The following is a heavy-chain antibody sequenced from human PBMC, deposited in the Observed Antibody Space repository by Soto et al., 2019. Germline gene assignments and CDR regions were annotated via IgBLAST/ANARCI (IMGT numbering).Heavy chain of an antibody. D-gene: IGHD2-21*02. Sequence: SETLSLTCTVSGGSISSHYWSWIRQPPGKGLEWIGYIYYSGSTNYNPSLKSRVTISVDTSKNQFSLKLSSVTAADTAVYYCARHPSDFWFDPWGQGTRVTVAS. CDR3: ARHPSDFWFDP. CDR2: IYYSGST. J-gene: IGHJ5*02. V-gene: IGHV4-59*08. CDR1: GGSISSHY.